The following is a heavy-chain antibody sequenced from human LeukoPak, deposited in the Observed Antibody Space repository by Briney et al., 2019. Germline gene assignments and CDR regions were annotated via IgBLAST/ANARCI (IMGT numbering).Heavy chain of an antibody. CDR3: ARGDIVVVPAAIDYYYYYMDV. J-gene: IGHJ6*03. V-gene: IGHV3-21*01. CDR2: ISSSSSYI. Sequence: KPGGSLRLSCAASGFTFSSYSMNWVRQAPGKGLEWVSSISSSSSYIYYADSVKGRFTISRDNAKNSLYLQMNSLRAEDTAVYYCARGDIVVVPAAIDYYYYYMDVWGKGTTVTVSS. D-gene: IGHD2-2*02. CDR1: GFTFSSYS.